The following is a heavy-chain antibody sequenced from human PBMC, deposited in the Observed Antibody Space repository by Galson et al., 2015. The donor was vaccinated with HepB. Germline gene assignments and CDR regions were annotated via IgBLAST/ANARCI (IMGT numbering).Heavy chain of an antibody. CDR3: ARDPRAYCSADCYYIHPPRAFDF. Sequence: SVKVSCKAFGYTFTSYGLSWVRQAPGQGLEWMGWINGFNGNTNYTQKLQGRVTMTRDTSTATAYMELRSLRSDDTAVYYCARDPRAYCSADCYYIHPPRAFDFWGQGTMVTVSS. D-gene: IGHD2-21*02. V-gene: IGHV1-18*04. CDR1: GYTFTSYG. CDR2: INGFNGNT. J-gene: IGHJ3*01.